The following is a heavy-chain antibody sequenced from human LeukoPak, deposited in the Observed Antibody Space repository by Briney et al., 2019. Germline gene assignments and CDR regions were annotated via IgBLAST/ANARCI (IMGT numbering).Heavy chain of an antibody. CDR3: AKDGRALRTDEPWLAS. D-gene: IGHD1-1*01. CDR1: GFTFSSYA. CDR2: ISWKGGII. V-gene: IGHV3-9*01. Sequence: PGGSLRLSCAASGFTFSSYAMAGVRDGPGKGLEFGSGISWKGGIIGYADSVKGRFTISGDNAKSIVSLEMNRLRPDDTAIYYCAKDGRALRTDEPWLASWGEGTLVTVSS. J-gene: IGHJ4*02.